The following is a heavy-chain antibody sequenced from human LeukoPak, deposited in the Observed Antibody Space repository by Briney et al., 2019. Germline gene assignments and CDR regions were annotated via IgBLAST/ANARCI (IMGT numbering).Heavy chain of an antibody. CDR2: ISYDGSNK. V-gene: IGHV3-30*17. J-gene: IGHJ4*02. D-gene: IGHD3-10*01. Sequence: GGSLRLSCAASGFTFSSFALHWVRQAPGKGLEWVVHISYDGSNKYYADSVKGRFTISRDNSENTLYLQMNSLRPEDTAVYFCARDSTYYYGSGSSGPHYFDYWGQGTPVTVSS. CDR1: GFTFSSFA. CDR3: ARDSTYYYGSGSSGPHYFDY.